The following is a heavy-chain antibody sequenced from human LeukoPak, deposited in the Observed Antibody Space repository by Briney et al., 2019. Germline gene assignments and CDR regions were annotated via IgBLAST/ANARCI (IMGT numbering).Heavy chain of an antibody. V-gene: IGHV4-59*01. J-gene: IGHJ3*02. Sequence: PETLSLTCTVSGDSISSYYWNWIRQPPGKGLEWIGYIYYSGSTNYNPSLKSRVTISVDTSKNQFSLKLSSVTAADTAVYYCARSLYYFGSDSFDIWGQGTMVTVSS. CDR1: GDSISSYY. CDR3: ARSLYYFGSDSFDI. D-gene: IGHD3-10*01. CDR2: IYYSGST.